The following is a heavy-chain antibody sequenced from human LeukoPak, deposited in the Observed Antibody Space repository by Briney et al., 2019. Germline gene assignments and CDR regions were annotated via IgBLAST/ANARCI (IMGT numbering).Heavy chain of an antibody. CDR1: GGSFSGYY. Sequence: SETLSLTCAVYGGSFSGYYWSWIRQPPGKGLEWIGEINQSGSTNYNPSLKSRVTISVDTSKNQFSLKLSSVTAADTAVYYCARGKAGYSSGWSYWGQGTLVTVSS. J-gene: IGHJ4*02. V-gene: IGHV4-34*01. CDR2: INQSGST. CDR3: ARGKAGYSSGWSY. D-gene: IGHD6-19*01.